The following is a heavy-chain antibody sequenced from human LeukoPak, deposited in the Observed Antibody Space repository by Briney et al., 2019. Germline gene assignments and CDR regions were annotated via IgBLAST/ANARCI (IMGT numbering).Heavy chain of an antibody. Sequence: GGSLRLSCPVSGFTFSSYGMHWVRQAPGKGLEWVAFIRYDGSNKYYGDSVKGRFPIARKNSKTTLYLQMNSLRAEDTAVYYGAKYAGQYSVYGLSNYFDYWGQGTLVTVSS. V-gene: IGHV3-30*02. CDR1: GFTFSSYG. CDR3: AKYAGQYSVYGLSNYFDY. CDR2: IRYDGSNK. D-gene: IGHD5/OR15-5a*01. J-gene: IGHJ4*02.